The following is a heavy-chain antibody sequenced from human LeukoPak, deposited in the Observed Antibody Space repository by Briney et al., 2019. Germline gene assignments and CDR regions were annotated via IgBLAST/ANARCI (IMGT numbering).Heavy chain of an antibody. CDR3: ARSSSGYSPLDAFDI. D-gene: IGHD3-22*01. CDR2: IIPIFGTA. CDR1: GGTFSSYA. Sequence: SVKVSCKASGGTFSSYAISGVRQAPGQGLEWMGGIIPIFGTANYAQKFQGRVTITADESTSTAYMELNSLRAEETGVYYCARSSSGYSPLDAFDIWGQGTMVTVSS. J-gene: IGHJ3*02. V-gene: IGHV1-69*13.